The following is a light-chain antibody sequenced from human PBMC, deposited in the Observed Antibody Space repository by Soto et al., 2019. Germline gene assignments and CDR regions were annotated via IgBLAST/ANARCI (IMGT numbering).Light chain of an antibody. Sequence: QSALTQPASVSGSPGQSITISCTGISSDIGTFNYVSWYQQHPDKAPKFIIYEGTNRPSGVSNRFSGSNSGNTASLTISGLQAEDEADYYCTSYSRYRVLVFGGGTKLTVL. J-gene: IGLJ3*02. V-gene: IGLV2-14*01. CDR2: EGT. CDR3: TSYSRYRVLV. CDR1: SSDIGTFNY.